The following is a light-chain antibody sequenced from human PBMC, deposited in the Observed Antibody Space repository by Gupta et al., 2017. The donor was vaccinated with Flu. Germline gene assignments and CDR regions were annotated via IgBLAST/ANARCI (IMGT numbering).Light chain of an antibody. CDR2: DAS. CDR3: QKYENPPFT. Sequence: DIQMTQSPSSLSASVGDRVTITCQASQDISNYVNWYQQKPGKAPKLLIYDASNLETGVPSRVSGSGSGTDFTFTIRSLQLDDIATYYCQKYENPPFTFGGGTKVEIK. J-gene: IGKJ4*01. V-gene: IGKV1-33*01. CDR1: QDISNY.